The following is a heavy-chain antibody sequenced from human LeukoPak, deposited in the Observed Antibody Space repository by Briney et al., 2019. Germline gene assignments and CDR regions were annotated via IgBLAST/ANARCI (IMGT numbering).Heavy chain of an antibody. J-gene: IGHJ4*02. CDR3: ARGAHIVVVTAIPLDY. V-gene: IGHV1-2*02. D-gene: IGHD2-21*02. CDR1: GYTFPANY. Sequence: GASVKVSCKASGYTFPANYMHWVRQAPGQGLEWMGWINPNSGGSNCAQKFQGRVTMTRDTSISTAYMELSRLRSDDTAVYYCARGAHIVVVTAIPLDYWGQGTLVTVSS. CDR2: INPNSGGS.